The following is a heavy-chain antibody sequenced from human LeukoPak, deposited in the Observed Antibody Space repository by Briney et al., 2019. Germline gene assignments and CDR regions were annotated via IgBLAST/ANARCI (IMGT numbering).Heavy chain of an antibody. J-gene: IGHJ3*02. D-gene: IGHD1-26*01. Sequence: GGSLRLSCAASGFTFSDYNMRWIRQAPGKGLEWVSSISRSGSTKYYADSVKGRFTISRDNAKNSLYLQMNSLRAEDTAVYYCARWEIPDAFDIWGQGTMVTVSS. CDR3: ARWEIPDAFDI. CDR1: GFTFSDYN. CDR2: ISRSGSTK. V-gene: IGHV3-11*01.